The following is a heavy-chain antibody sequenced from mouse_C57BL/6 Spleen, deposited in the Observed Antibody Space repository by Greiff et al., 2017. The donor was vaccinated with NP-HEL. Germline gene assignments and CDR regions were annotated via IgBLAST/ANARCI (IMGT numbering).Heavy chain of an antibody. Sequence: VQLQQSGAELVKPGASVKLSCKASGYTFTSYWMHWVKQRPGQGLEWIGMIHPNSGSTNYNEKFKSKATLTVDKSSSTAYMQLSSLTSEDAAVDYCARKDDYDGGFFDYWGQGTTLTVSS. CDR1: GYTFTSYW. V-gene: IGHV1-64*01. CDR3: ARKDDYDGGFFDY. CDR2: IHPNSGST. J-gene: IGHJ2*01. D-gene: IGHD2-4*01.